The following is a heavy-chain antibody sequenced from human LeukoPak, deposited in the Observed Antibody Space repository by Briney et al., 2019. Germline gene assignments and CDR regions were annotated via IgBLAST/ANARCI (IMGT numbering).Heavy chain of an antibody. CDR2: INPNTGGT. D-gene: IGHD2-15*01. V-gene: IGHV1-2*02. J-gene: IGHJ3*02. Sequence: HEASVKVSCKASGYTFTGYYMHWVRQAPGQGLEWMGWINPNTGGTNYAQKFQGRVTMTRDTSISTAYMELSRLRSDDTAVYYCARLILYCSGGSCYSGRENAFDIWGQGTMVTVSS. CDR3: ARLILYCSGGSCYSGRENAFDI. CDR1: GYTFTGYY.